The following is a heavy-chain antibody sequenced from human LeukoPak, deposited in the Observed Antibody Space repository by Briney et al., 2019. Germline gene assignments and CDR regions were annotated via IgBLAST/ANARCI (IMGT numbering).Heavy chain of an antibody. V-gene: IGHV3-7*04. Sequence: PGGSLRVSRADCGFTFSEYWMTWVRPAPGKGLEWVAHIYQDGSEKYYVPSVKGRFIISRDNAKNSLYLQVNSLRAEDTAMYYCARDREGSSWYDYWGQGTLVTVSS. CDR1: GFTFSEYW. CDR2: IYQDGSEK. D-gene: IGHD6-13*01. CDR3: ARDREGSSWYDY. J-gene: IGHJ4*02.